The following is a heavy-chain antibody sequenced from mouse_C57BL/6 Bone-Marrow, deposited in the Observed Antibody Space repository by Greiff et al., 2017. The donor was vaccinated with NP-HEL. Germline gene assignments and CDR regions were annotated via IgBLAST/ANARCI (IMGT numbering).Heavy chain of an antibody. CDR3: ARGGDYDDYYAMDY. D-gene: IGHD2-4*01. Sequence: EVKLQESGPELVKPGASVKIPCKASGYTFTDYNMDWVKQSHGKSLEWIGDINPNNGGTIYNQKFKGKATLTVDKSSSTAYMELRSLTSEDTAVYYCARGGDYDDYYAMDYWGQGTSVTVSS. J-gene: IGHJ4*01. CDR2: INPNNGGT. CDR1: GYTFTDYN. V-gene: IGHV1-18*01.